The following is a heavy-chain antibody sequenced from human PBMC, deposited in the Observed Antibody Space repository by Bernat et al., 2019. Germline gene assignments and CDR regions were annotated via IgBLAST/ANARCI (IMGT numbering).Heavy chain of an antibody. D-gene: IGHD3-3*01. CDR1: GFTFSSYW. J-gene: IGHJ6*02. Sequence: EVQLVESGGGLVQPGGSLRLSCAASGFTFSSYWMHWVRQAPGKGLVWVSRINSDGSGTRYADCVKGPFTNSRDNAKTTLYLQMNRLKAGDTAVYYCAREGVTIFGVNYYQYGMDAWGQGTTVTASS. CDR2: INSDGSGT. V-gene: IGHV3-74*01. CDR3: AREGVTIFGVNYYQYGMDA.